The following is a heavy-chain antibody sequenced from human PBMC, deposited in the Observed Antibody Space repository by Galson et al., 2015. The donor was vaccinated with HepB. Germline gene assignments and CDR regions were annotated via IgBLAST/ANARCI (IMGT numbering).Heavy chain of an antibody. CDR2: ISSSGSTI. D-gene: IGHD5-18*01. Sequence: SLRLSCAASGFTFSDYYMSWIRQAPGKGLEWVSYISSSGSTIYYADSVKGRFTISRDNAKNSLYLQMNSLRAEDTAVYYCASLGIQLWSPYDYWGQRTLVTVSS. CDR1: GFTFSDYY. J-gene: IGHJ4*02. V-gene: IGHV3-11*01. CDR3: ASLGIQLWSPYDY.